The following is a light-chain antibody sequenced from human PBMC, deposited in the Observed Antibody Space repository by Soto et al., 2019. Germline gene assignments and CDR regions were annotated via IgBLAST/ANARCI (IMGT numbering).Light chain of an antibody. V-gene: IGLV2-14*01. Sequence: QSALTQPASVSGSPGQSITISCIGTSSDVGGYDYVSWYQQNPGKAPKLIIYEVINRPSGVSRRFSGSKSGNTASLTISGLQAEDEADYSCSSYTSDSTHVFGSGTKLTVL. CDR3: SSYTSDSTHV. CDR1: SSDVGGYDY. J-gene: IGLJ1*01. CDR2: EVI.